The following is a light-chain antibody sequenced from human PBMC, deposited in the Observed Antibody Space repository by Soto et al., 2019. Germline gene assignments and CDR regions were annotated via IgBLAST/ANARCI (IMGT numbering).Light chain of an antibody. V-gene: IGLV3-21*04. CDR1: NIGSKT. CDR2: YDS. Sequence: SYELTQPPSVSVAPGKTARLTCGGNNIGSKTVHWYQQRPGQAPVMVIYYDSDRPSGIPERFSGSNSGNTATLTISRVEAGDEADYYCQVWDSSSAHPYVFGTGTKLTVL. J-gene: IGLJ1*01. CDR3: QVWDSSSAHPYV.